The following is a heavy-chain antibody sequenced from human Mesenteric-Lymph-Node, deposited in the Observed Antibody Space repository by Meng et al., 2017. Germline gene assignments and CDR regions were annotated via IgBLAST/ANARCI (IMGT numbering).Heavy chain of an antibody. CDR1: DYTSTSNG. D-gene: IGHD5-12*01. V-gene: IGHV1-2*02. J-gene: IGHJ4*02. CDR2: INPNSGGT. Sequence: ASVKVSCKVSDYTSTSNGISWLRQAPGQGLEWMGWINPNSGGTNYAQKFQGRVTMTRDTSISTAYMELSRLRSDDTAVYYCARDLSIVATISFDYWGQGTPVTVSS. CDR3: ARDLSIVATISFDY.